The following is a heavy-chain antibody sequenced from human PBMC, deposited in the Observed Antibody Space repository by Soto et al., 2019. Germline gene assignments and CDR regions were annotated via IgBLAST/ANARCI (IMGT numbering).Heavy chain of an antibody. V-gene: IGHV3-23*01. CDR1: GCKFSSYA. CDR3: AKDRRAGGYSAFYFDF. D-gene: IGHD2-15*01. CDR2: INVTGGGT. Sequence: PGGSLRLSCAASGCKFSSYAMNWVRQAPGPGMDWVSLINVTGGGTYYADSGKGRFTISRDNSHNTLYLQVHSLTAEDTAVYYCAKDRRAGGYSAFYFDFWGQGAQVTVSS. J-gene: IGHJ4*02.